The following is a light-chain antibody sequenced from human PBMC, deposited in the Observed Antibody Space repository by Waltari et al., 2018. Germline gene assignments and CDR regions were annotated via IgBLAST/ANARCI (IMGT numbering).Light chain of an antibody. CDR1: ISNIGANYD. Sequence: QSVLTQPPSVSGAPGQRVTISCTGSISNIGANYDVQWYQQVPGTAPNLLIFGNKCRPSWVPDRFSGSKSGASASLAISGLQAEDEAHYFCHSFDSKLGGAVFGSGTEVTV. J-gene: IGLJ1*01. CDR2: GNK. CDR3: HSFDSKLGGAV. V-gene: IGLV1-40*01.